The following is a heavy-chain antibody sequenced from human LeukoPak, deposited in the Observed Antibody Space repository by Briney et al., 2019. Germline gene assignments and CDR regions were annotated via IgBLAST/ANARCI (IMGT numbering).Heavy chain of an antibody. Sequence: PGGTLRLSCAASGFTFSSFGMSWVRQAPGKGLEWVSAISGSGGSTYYADSVKGRFTISRDNSKNTLYLQMNSLRAEDTAVYYCAKPGVRGVKYYFDYWGQGTLVTVSS. CDR2: ISGSGGST. CDR1: GFTFSSFG. CDR3: AKPGVRGVKYYFDY. J-gene: IGHJ4*02. V-gene: IGHV3-23*01. D-gene: IGHD3-10*01.